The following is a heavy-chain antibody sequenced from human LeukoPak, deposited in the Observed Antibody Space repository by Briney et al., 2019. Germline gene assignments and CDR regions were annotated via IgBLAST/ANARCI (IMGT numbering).Heavy chain of an antibody. J-gene: IGHJ5*01. Sequence: ASVKVSCKVSGYTLTELSMHWVRQAPGKGLEWMGGFDPEDGETIYAQKFRGRVTMTEDTSTDTAYMELSSLRSEDTAVYYCATVNPTTYYYDSSGYFWFDPWGQGTTVTVSS. CDR2: FDPEDGET. V-gene: IGHV1-24*01. CDR3: ATVNPTTYYYDSSGYFWFDP. CDR1: GYTLTELS. D-gene: IGHD3-22*01.